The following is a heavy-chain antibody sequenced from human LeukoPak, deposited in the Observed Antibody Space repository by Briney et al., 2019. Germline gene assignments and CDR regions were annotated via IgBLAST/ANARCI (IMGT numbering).Heavy chain of an antibody. Sequence: ASVKVSCKASGYTFTGYYMHWVRQAPGQGLEWMGIINPSGGSTSYAQKFQGRVTMTRDMSTSTVYMELSSLRSDDTAVYYCARDHVAGNFDYWGQGTLVTVSS. D-gene: IGHD6-19*01. J-gene: IGHJ4*02. V-gene: IGHV1-46*01. CDR1: GYTFTGYY. CDR3: ARDHVAGNFDY. CDR2: INPSGGST.